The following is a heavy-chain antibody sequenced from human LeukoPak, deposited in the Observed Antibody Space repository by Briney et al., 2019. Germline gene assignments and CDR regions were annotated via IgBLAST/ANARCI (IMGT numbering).Heavy chain of an antibody. D-gene: IGHD3-22*01. V-gene: IGHV1-18*01. CDR3: AREYYDYYEGFDY. CDR1: GYTFTSYD. Sequence: ASVRLSCKASGYTFTSYDISWVRQAPGQGLEWMGRISAYTGNTNYAQKLQGRVTMTTDTSTRTAYMELRSLRSDDTAVYFCAREYYDYYEGFDYWGQGTLVTVSS. J-gene: IGHJ4*02. CDR2: ISAYTGNT.